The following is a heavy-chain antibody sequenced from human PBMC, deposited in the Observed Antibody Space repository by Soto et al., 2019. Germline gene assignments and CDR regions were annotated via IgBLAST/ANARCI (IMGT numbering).Heavy chain of an antibody. CDR3: ARLVYDTRLNYMYFDF. CDR2: IFHDGTA. CDR1: GGSISSGNW. Sequence: PSETLSLTCAVSGGSISSGNWWTWVRPTPQRGLEYIGEIFHDGTANYYPSFERRVAISVDTSKNQFSLKLTSVTAADTAIYFCARLVYDTRLNYMYFDFWGQGALVTVSS. V-gene: IGHV4-4*02. J-gene: IGHJ4*02. D-gene: IGHD3-10*01.